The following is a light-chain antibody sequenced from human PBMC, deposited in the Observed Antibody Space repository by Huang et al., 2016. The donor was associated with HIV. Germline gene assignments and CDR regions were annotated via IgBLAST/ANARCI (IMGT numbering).Light chain of an antibody. CDR1: QSLPHNYGYNY. V-gene: IGKV2-28*01. J-gene: IGKJ2*01. CDR3: MQALQTPYT. Sequence: DIVMTQSPLSLPVTPGEPASISCRSSQSLPHNYGYNYLDWYLQKPGQSPQLLIYLGSNRASGVPDRFSGSGSGTDFTLKTSRVEAEDVGVYYCMQALQTPYTFGQGTKLEIK. CDR2: LGS.